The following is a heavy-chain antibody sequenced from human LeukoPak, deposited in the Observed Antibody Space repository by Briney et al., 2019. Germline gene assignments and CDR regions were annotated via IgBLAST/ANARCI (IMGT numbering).Heavy chain of an antibody. V-gene: IGHV3-23*01. CDR1: GFSFSSYA. D-gene: IGHD6-19*01. CDR3: AKDQGYSSAWYSRDGFDM. J-gene: IGHJ3*02. CDR2: ISKSGDST. Sequence: GGSLRLSCAASGFSFSSYAMSWVRQAPGKGLEWVSAISKSGDSTFYADSVKGRFTISRDNSQNTLYVQMNSLRAEDTAVYYCAKDQGYSSAWYSRDGFDMWGQGTMVTISS.